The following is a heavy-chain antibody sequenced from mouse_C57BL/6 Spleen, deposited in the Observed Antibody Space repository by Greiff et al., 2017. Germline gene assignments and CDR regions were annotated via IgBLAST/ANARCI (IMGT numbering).Heavy chain of an antibody. D-gene: IGHD2-4*01. Sequence: EVQLVESGGGLVQPGGSMKLSCAASGFTFSDAWMDWVRQSPEKGLEWVAEIRNKANNHATYYAESVKGRFTISRDDSKSSVYLQMNSLRAEDTGIYYCTRLIYYDGEDYWGQGTTLTVSS. CDR2: IRNKANNHAT. CDR3: TRLIYYDGEDY. J-gene: IGHJ2*01. CDR1: GFTFSDAW. V-gene: IGHV6-6*01.